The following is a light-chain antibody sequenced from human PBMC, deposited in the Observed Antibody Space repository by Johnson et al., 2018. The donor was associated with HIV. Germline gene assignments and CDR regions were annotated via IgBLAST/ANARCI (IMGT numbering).Light chain of an antibody. CDR3: GTWVSRLSAFYV. Sequence: QSVLTQPPSVSAAPGQKVTISCSGSSSNIGNNYVSWFQQLPGTAPKLLIYETYKRPSGIPGRFSGSKSGTSATLGITGLQTGDEAANYCGTWVSRLSAFYVFGTGTRVTVL. V-gene: IGLV1-51*02. J-gene: IGLJ1*01. CDR2: ETY. CDR1: SSNIGNNY.